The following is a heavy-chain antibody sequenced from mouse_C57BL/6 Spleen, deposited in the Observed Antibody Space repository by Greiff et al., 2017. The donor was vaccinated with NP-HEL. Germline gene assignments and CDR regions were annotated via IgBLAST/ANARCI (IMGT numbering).Heavy chain of an antibody. CDR3: ARSHSDYYAMDY. J-gene: IGHJ4*01. V-gene: IGHV1-42*01. Sequence: EVQLVESGPELVKPGASVKISCKASGYSFTGYYMNWVKQSPEKSLEWIGEINPSTGGTTYNQKFKAKATLTVDKSSSTAYMQLKSLTSEDSAVYYCARSHSDYYAMDYWGQGTSVTVSS. CDR1: GYSFTGYY. CDR2: INPSTGGT. D-gene: IGHD3-2*02.